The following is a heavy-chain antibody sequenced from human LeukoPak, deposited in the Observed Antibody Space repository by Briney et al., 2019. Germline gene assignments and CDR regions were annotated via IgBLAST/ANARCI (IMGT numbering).Heavy chain of an antibody. CDR2: ISGSGGST. D-gene: IGHD3-10*02. Sequence: GGSLRLSCAASGFTFSSYGMSWVRQAPGKGLEWVSAISGSGGSTYYADSVKGRFTISRDNAKNSLCLQMNSLRAEDTAVYYCAELGITMIGGVWGKGTTVTISS. V-gene: IGHV3-23*01. CDR1: GFTFSSYG. CDR3: AELGITMIGGV. J-gene: IGHJ6*04.